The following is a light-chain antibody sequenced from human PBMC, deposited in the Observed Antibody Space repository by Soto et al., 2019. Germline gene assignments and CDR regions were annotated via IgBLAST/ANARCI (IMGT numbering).Light chain of an antibody. Sequence: QSVLTQPASVSGSPGQSITISCTGTSSDVGGYNFVSWYQQLPRKAPELIIYEVSNRPSGVSSRFSGSKSGNTASLTISGLQAEDEADYYCSSYTGARGVFGGWTKLTVL. CDR1: SSDVGGYNF. CDR2: EVS. V-gene: IGLV2-14*01. CDR3: SSYTGARGV. J-gene: IGLJ2*01.